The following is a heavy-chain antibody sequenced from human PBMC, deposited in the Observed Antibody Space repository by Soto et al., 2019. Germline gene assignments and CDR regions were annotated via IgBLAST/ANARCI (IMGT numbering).Heavy chain of an antibody. CDR1: GFTYSNYW. CDR2: MNPDGSQT. Sequence: GGSLRLSCVASGFTYSNYWMAWVRQVPGKGLEWVAYMNPDGSQTFYVDSVKGRFTISRDNAKNSLYLQISSLRVEDTAVYYCAGEPRVLAYWGQGTLVTVSS. CDR3: AGEPRVLAY. V-gene: IGHV3-7*01. J-gene: IGHJ1*01. D-gene: IGHD3-3*01.